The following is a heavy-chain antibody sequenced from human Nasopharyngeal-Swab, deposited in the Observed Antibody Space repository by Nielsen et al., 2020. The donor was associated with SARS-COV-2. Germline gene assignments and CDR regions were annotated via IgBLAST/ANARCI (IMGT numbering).Heavy chain of an antibody. J-gene: IGHJ5*02. CDR3: ARGPTYYYGSGSSGPFDP. V-gene: IGHV1-46*01. Sequence: ASVKVSCKASGYTFTSYYMHWVRQAPGQGLEWMGIINPSGGSTSYAQKFQGRVTMTRDTSTGTVYMELSSLRSEDTAVYYCARGPTYYYGSGSSGPFDPWGQGTLVTVSS. CDR2: INPSGGST. D-gene: IGHD3-10*01. CDR1: GYTFTSYY.